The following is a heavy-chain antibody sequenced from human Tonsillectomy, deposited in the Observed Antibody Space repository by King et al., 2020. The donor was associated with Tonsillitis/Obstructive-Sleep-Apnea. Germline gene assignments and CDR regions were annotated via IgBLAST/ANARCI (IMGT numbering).Heavy chain of an antibody. D-gene: IGHD3-3*01. CDR3: ARNFWGGNYNPLCGDYCSHGMDV. V-gene: IGHV4-59*01. Sequence: QLQESGPGLLKPSETLSLTCTVSGGSIRSYYWSWIRLPPGKGLEWIGHISHSGNTNYNPSLRSRVTISADTSKNQFSLKLNSVTAADAAVYYCARNFWGGNYNPLCGDYCSHGMDVWGQGTTVTVSS. J-gene: IGHJ6*02. CDR2: ISHSGNT. CDR1: GGSIRSYY.